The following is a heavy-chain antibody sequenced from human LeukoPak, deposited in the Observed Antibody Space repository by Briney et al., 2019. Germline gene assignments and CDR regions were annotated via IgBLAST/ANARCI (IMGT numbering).Heavy chain of an antibody. CDR3: ARRRVYSGSGEFDF. D-gene: IGHD5-12*01. V-gene: IGHV4-30-4*01. Sequence: PSQTLSLTCTVSGGSISSGDYYWSWIRQPPGKGLEWIGYIYYSGSTYYNPSLKSRVTISVDTSKNQFSLKLRSVTTADTAVYYCARRRVYSGSGEFDFWGQGTLVTVSS. J-gene: IGHJ4*02. CDR2: IYYSGST. CDR1: GGSISSGDYY.